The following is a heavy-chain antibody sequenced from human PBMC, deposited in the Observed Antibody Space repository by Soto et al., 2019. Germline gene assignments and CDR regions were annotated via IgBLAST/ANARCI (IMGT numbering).Heavy chain of an antibody. D-gene: IGHD3-22*01. V-gene: IGHV3-23*01. CDR1: GFTFSSYA. Sequence: GGSLRLSCAASGFTFSSYAMSWVRQAPGKGLEWVSAISGSGGSTYYADSVQRRFTISRDNSKNTLYLQMNSLRAEDTDVYYCAKVRYDSSGITTLYYFDYWGQGTLVTVSS. CDR2: ISGSGGST. CDR3: AKVRYDSSGITTLYYFDY. J-gene: IGHJ4*02.